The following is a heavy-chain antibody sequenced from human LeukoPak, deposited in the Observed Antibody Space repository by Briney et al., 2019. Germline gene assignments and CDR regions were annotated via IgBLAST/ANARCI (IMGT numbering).Heavy chain of an antibody. J-gene: IGHJ4*01. CDR3: ARHAPIVDTAMVPLDY. Sequence: PSETLSLTCTVSGGSISSYYWSWIRQPPGKGLEWLGYIYYSGSTNYNPSLKSRVTISVDTSKNQFSLKLSSVTAADTAVYYCARHAPIVDTAMVPLDYWGQGTLVTVSS. D-gene: IGHD5-18*01. CDR2: IYYSGST. CDR1: GGSISSYY. V-gene: IGHV4-59*08.